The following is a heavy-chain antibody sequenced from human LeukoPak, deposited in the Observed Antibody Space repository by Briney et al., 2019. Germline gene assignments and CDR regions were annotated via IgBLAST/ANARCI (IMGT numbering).Heavy chain of an antibody. V-gene: IGHV3-30-3*01. Sequence: GGSLRLSCAASGFTFSSYAMHWVRQAPGKGLEWVAVISYDGSNKCYADSVKGRFTISRDNSKNTLYLQMNSLRAEDTAVYYCARDRTAAGLDYWGQGTLVTVSS. CDR1: GFTFSSYA. CDR3: ARDRTAAGLDY. J-gene: IGHJ4*02. CDR2: ISYDGSNK. D-gene: IGHD6-13*01.